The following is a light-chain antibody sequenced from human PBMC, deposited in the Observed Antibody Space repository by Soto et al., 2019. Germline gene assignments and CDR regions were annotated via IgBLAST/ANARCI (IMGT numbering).Light chain of an antibody. CDR1: QSVSSSY. J-gene: IGKJ1*01. CDR3: QQYGSSPPWT. V-gene: IGKV3-20*01. Sequence: EIVLTQSPGTLSLSPGERATLSCRASQSVSSSYLAWYQQKPGLAPRLLIYGASSRATGIPDRFSGSGSGTDFTLTISRLEPEDFAVYYCQQYGSSPPWTFGQGTNVEIK. CDR2: GAS.